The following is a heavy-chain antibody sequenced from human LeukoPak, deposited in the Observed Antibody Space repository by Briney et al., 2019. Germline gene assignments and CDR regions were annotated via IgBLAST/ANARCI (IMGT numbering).Heavy chain of an antibody. CDR3: AKDIRGNYDIFTFDY. CDR1: GFTFDDYA. D-gene: IGHD3-9*01. Sequence: GGSPRLSCAASGFTFDDYAMHWVRQAPGKGLEWVSLISGNGNSIYYADSVKGRFTISRDNSKNSLYLQMSSLRTEDTALYYCAKDIRGNYDIFTFDYWGQGTLVTVSS. J-gene: IGHJ4*02. V-gene: IGHV3-43*02. CDR2: ISGNGNSI.